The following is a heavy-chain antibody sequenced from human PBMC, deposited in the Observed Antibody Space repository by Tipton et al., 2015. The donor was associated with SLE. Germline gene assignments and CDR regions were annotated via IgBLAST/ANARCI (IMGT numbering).Heavy chain of an antibody. Sequence: GSLRLSCAASGFTFSSYSMNWVRQAPGKGLEWVSSISSSSSYIYYADSVKGRFTISRDNAKNSLYLQMNSLRAEDTAMYYCARDDRIAAAGPHWYFDLWGRGTLVTVSS. CDR3: ARDDRIAAAGPHWYFDL. J-gene: IGHJ2*01. CDR2: ISSSSSYI. D-gene: IGHD6-13*01. CDR1: GFTFSSYS. V-gene: IGHV3-21*03.